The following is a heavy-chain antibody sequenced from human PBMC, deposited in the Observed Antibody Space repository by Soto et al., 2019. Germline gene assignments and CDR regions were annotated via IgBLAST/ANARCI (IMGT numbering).Heavy chain of an antibody. V-gene: IGHV4-31*03. J-gene: IGHJ3*02. D-gene: IGHD2-21*02. CDR2: IYHSGST. Sequence: QVQLQESGPGLVKPSQTLSLTCSVPGGSISSDDYYWSWIRQHPGKGLEWIGYIYHSGSTYYNPSLTSRITISVDTSENQFSLKLSSVTAADTAVYYCARDAVVTPTRAGFDIWGHGTMVTVSS. CDR3: ARDAVVTPTRAGFDI. CDR1: GGSISSDDYY.